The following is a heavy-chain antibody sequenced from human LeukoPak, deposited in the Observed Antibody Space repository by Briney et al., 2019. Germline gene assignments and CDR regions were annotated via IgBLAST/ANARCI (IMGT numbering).Heavy chain of an antibody. CDR1: GGSFSGYY. Sequence: SETLSLTCAVYGGSFSGYYWSWIRQPPGKGLEWIGYIYYSGSTNYNPSLKSRVTMAVDTSKNQFSLKLSSVTAADTAVYYCARYRRDTTRPFDMWGQGTMVTVSS. CDR3: ARYRRDTTRPFDM. D-gene: IGHD1-1*01. J-gene: IGHJ3*02. CDR2: IYYSGST. V-gene: IGHV4-59*08.